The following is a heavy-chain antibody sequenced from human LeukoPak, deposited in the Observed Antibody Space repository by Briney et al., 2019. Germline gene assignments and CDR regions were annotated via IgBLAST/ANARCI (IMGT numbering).Heavy chain of an antibody. CDR3: AREGSGYCISTSCLADY. J-gene: IGHJ4*02. V-gene: IGHV3-74*01. D-gene: IGHD2-2*01. CDR1: GFTFSSYW. CDR2: IHSDGSST. Sequence: GGSLRLSCAASGFTFSSYWMHWVRQAPGKGLVWVSRIHSDGSSTSYADSVKGRFTISRDNVKNTLYLQMNSLRAEDTAVYYCAREGSGYCISTSCLADYWGQGTLVTVSS.